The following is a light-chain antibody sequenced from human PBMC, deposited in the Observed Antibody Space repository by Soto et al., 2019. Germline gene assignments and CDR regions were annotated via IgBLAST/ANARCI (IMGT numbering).Light chain of an antibody. CDR3: LLRDGGLWV. J-gene: IGLJ3*02. CDR2: STG. CDR1: TGAVTSGHY. Sequence: QTVVTQEPSVTVSPGGTVTLTCASSTGAVTSGHYPNWFQQNPGQAPRALIYSTGNKHSWTPARFSGSLLGGKAALTLSGVQPEDEAEYYCLLRDGGLWVFGGGTKLTVL. V-gene: IGLV7-43*01.